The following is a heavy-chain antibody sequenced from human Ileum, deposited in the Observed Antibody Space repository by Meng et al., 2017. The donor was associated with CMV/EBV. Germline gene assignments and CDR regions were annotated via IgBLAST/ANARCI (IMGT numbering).Heavy chain of an antibody. V-gene: IGHV4-59*01. J-gene: IGHJ4*02. Sequence: SETLSLTCTVSGDSLPGSFWSWIRQAPGKDLEWVGYIYYSGMTVYNPSLKSRLTMSIDTSRNQFSLRLTSVTAADTAVYYCAKDSGRWCDYWGQGTPVTVSS. CDR1: GDSLPGSF. CDR2: IYYSGMT. CDR3: AKDSGRWCDY. D-gene: IGHD1-26*01.